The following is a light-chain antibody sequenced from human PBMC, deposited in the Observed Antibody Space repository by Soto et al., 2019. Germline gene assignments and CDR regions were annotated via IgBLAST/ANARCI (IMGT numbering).Light chain of an antibody. V-gene: IGLV2-14*01. CDR2: EVT. Sequence: QSALTQPASVSGSPGQSVTISCSGTSSDIGGYNYVSWYQQHPGKAPQLMIYEVTNRPSGVSNRFSGSKSGNTASLTISGLQADDEADYYCSSYTSSVTVVFGGGTKVTVL. CDR1: SSDIGGYNY. J-gene: IGLJ2*01. CDR3: SSYTSSVTVV.